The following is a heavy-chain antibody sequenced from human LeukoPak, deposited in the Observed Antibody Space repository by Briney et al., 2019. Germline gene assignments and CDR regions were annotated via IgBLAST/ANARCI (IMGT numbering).Heavy chain of an antibody. CDR2: INPNSGGT. D-gene: IGHD3-9*01. V-gene: IGHV1-2*02. CDR3: ARVAPEHYDFVTGQSSYDSYYGMDV. CDR1: GYTFTDHH. J-gene: IGHJ6*02. Sequence: GASVKVSCKASGYTFTDHHIHWVRQAPGQGLEWMGWINPNSGGTNYVQKFQGRFTMTRDMSITTAYMELRRLTYDDTAVYYCARVAPEHYDFVTGQSSYDSYYGMDVWGQGTKVTVSS.